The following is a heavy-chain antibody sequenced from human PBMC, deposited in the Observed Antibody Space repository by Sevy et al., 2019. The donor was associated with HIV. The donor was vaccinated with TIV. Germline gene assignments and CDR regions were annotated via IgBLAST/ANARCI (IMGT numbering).Heavy chain of an antibody. CDR1: GFTFSSYA. Sequence: GGSLRLSCAASGFTFSSYAMHWVRQAPGKGLEWVAVISYDGSNKYYADSVKGRFTISRDNSKNTLYLQMNSLRAEDTAVYYCARALVRYYYYYGMDVWGQGTTVTVSS. D-gene: IGHD2-15*01. CDR2: ISYDGSNK. CDR3: ARALVRYYYYYGMDV. J-gene: IGHJ6*02. V-gene: IGHV3-30-3*01.